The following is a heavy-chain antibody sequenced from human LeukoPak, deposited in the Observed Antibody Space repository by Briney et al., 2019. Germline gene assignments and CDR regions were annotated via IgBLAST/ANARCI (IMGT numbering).Heavy chain of an antibody. CDR2: IYYSGST. J-gene: IGHJ4*02. Sequence: SETLSLTCTVTGGSIRSYYWSWIRQPPGKGLEWIGSIYYSGSTYYNPSLKSRVTISADTSKNQFSLKLSSVTAADTAVYYCARDRMTTVTAFDYWGQGTLVTVSS. D-gene: IGHD4-17*01. CDR1: GGSIRSYY. V-gene: IGHV4-59*12. CDR3: ARDRMTTVTAFDY.